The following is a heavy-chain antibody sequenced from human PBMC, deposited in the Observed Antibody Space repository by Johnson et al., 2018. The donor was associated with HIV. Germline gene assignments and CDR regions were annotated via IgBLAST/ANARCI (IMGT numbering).Heavy chain of an antibody. CDR1: GFTFDDYA. D-gene: IGHD5-18*01. J-gene: IGHJ3*02. CDR3: AKDVNTYGVGGDDAFDI. V-gene: IGHV3-9*01. CDR2: ISWNSGSI. Sequence: VQLVESGGGVVRPGGSLRLSCAASGFTFDDYAMHWVRQAPGKGLEWVSGISWNSGSIGYADSVTGRFTIARDNAKNALSLQMNSLRAEYTALYYWAKDVNTYGVGGDDAFDIWGQGTMVTVSS.